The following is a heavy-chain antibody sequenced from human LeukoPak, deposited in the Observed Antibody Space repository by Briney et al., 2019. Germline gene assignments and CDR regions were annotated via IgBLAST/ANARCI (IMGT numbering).Heavy chain of an antibody. CDR1: GFTFSSYS. CDR2: ISSSSSTI. V-gene: IGHV3-48*01. CDR3: ARDRGFDY. D-gene: IGHD3-16*01. J-gene: IGHJ4*02. Sequence: PGGSLRLSCAASGFTFSSYSMNWVRQAPGKGLEWVSYISSSSSTIYYADPVKGRFTISRDNAKNSLYLQMNSLRAEDTAVYYCARDRGFDYWGQGTLVTVSS.